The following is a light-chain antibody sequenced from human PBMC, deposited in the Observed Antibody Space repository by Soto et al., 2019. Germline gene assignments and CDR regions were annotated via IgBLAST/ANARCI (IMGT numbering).Light chain of an antibody. CDR3: QQYNNWPLT. V-gene: IGKV2-28*01. J-gene: IGKJ5*01. CDR2: LGS. CDR1: QSLLHSNGYNY. Sequence: DIVMTQSPLSLPVTLGEPASISCRSSQSLLHSNGYNYLDWYLQKPGQSPQLLIYLGSNRASGVPVRFSGSGSGTEFTLTISSLQSEDFAVYYCQQYNNWPLTFGQGTRLEIK.